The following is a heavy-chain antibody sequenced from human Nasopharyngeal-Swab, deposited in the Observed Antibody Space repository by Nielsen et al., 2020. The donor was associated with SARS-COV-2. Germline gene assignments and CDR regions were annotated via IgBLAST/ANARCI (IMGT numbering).Heavy chain of an antibody. Sequence: SVKGRFTISKDSAKNTLYLQMNSLRAEDTAVYYCANCGTTAYYGMDVWGQGTTVTVSS. V-gene: IGHV3-30*02. J-gene: IGHJ6*02. CDR3: ANCGTTAYYGMDV. D-gene: IGHD1-7*01.